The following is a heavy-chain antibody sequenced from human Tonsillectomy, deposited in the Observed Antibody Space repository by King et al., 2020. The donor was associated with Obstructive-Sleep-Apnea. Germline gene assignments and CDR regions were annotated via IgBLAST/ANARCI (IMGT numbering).Heavy chain of an antibody. CDR1: GASVSSGGSY. Sequence: QLQESGPGLVKPSQTLALTCTVSGASVSSGGSYWTWIRQHPGKGLEWIAYTYYSGSAYYNPSLRSRVLVSFDTSKNQLSLVMTSLTAADTAVYYCARGGDYSSSWNKVDFWGQGALVIVSS. CDR3: ARGGDYSSSWNKVDF. J-gene: IGHJ4*02. CDR2: TYYSGSA. V-gene: IGHV4-31*03. D-gene: IGHD1/OR15-1a*01.